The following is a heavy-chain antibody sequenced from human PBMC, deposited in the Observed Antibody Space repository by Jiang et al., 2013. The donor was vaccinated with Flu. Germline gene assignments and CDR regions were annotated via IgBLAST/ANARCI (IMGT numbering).Heavy chain of an antibody. Sequence: LLKPSETLSLTCAVYGGSFSGYYWSWIRQPPGKGLEWIGEINHSGSTNYNPSLKSRVTISVDTSKNQFSLKLSSVTAADTAVYYCARGDYTAMPYWGQGTLVTVSS. V-gene: IGHV4-34*01. CDR1: GGSFSGYY. CDR2: INHSGST. J-gene: IGHJ4*02. D-gene: IGHD5-18*01. CDR3: ARGDYTAMPY.